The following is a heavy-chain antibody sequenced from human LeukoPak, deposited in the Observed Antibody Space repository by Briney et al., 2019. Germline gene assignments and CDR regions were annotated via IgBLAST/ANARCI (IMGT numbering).Heavy chain of an antibody. CDR3: ARGYCSGGSCYSYYYYNYMDV. D-gene: IGHD2-15*01. CDR2: IYTSGST. CDR1: GGSISSGSYY. J-gene: IGHJ6*03. Sequence: SETLSLTCTVSGGSISSGSYYWSWIRQPAGKGLEWIGRIYTSGSTNYNPSLKSRVTISVDTSKNQFSLKLSSVTAADTAVYYCARGYCSGGSCYSYYYYNYMDVWGKGTTVTVSS. V-gene: IGHV4-61*02.